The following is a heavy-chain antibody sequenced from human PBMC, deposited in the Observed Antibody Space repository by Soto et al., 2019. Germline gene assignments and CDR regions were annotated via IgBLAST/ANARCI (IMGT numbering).Heavy chain of an antibody. CDR2: ISSTTNYI. V-gene: IGHV3-21*06. CDR1: GFTFSPYK. CDR3: ARESEDLTSNFDY. Sequence: EVQLVESGGGLVKPGGSLRLSCAASGFTFSPYKMNWVRQAPGKGLEWVSSISSTTNYIYYGDSMKGRFTISRDNAKNSLYLEMNSLRAEDTAVYYCARESEDLTSNFDYWGQGTLVTVSS. J-gene: IGHJ4*02.